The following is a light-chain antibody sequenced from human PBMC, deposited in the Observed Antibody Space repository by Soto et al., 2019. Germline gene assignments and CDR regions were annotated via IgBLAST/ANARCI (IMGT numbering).Light chain of an antibody. CDR3: QHYGSSPGYT. CDR1: QSVSSSY. J-gene: IGKJ2*01. CDR2: GAS. Sequence: EIVLTQSPGTLSLSPGERATLSCRASQSVSSSYLAWYRQKPGQAPRLLIYGASRRATGIPDRFSGSGSGTDFTLTIDRLEPADFAVYYCQHYGSSPGYTFGQGTKLEIK. V-gene: IGKV3-20*01.